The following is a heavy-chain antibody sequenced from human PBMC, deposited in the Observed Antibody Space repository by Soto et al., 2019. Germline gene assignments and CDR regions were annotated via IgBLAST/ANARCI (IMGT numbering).Heavy chain of an antibody. CDR3: ARLTDYSTHYYGMDV. V-gene: IGHV1-69*06. CDR1: GGTFSSYA. CDR2: IIPIFGTA. J-gene: IGHJ6*02. Sequence: ASVKVSCKASGGTFSSYAISWVRQAPGQGLEWMGGIIPIFGTANYAQKFQGRVTITADKSTSTAYMELSSLRAEDTAVYYCARLTDYSTHYYGMDVWGQGTTVTVSS. D-gene: IGHD4-4*01.